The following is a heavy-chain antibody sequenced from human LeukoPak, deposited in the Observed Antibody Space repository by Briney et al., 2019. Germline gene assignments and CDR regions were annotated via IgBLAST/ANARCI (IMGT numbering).Heavy chain of an antibody. J-gene: IGHJ3*02. Sequence: SETLSLTCAVSGGSISSSSYYWGWIRQPPGKGLEWIGSIYYSGSTYYNPSLKSRVTISVDTSKNQFSLKLSSVTAADTAVYYCARGQEQYYYDRSHAFDIWGQGTMVTVSS. D-gene: IGHD3-22*01. V-gene: IGHV4-39*07. CDR3: ARGQEQYYYDRSHAFDI. CDR1: GGSISSSSYY. CDR2: IYYSGST.